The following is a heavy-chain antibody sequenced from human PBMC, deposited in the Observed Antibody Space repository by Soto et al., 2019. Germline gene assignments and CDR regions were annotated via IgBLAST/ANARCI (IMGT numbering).Heavy chain of an antibody. CDR3: ARDVEVAPPIQRGVGWFDP. D-gene: IGHD2-2*01. V-gene: IGHV4-38-2*02. Sequence: SETLSLTCTVSGSSISSGYYWGCIRQPPGKGLEWIGSIYHGGNTYYNPSLKSRVTISVDTSRNQFSLKLTSVTAADTAVYYCARDVEVAPPIQRGVGWFDPWGQGTLVTVSS. J-gene: IGHJ5*02. CDR2: IYHGGNT. CDR1: GSSISSGYY.